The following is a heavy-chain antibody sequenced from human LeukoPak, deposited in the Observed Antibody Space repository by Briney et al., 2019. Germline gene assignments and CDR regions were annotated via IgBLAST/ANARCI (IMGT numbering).Heavy chain of an antibody. CDR3: ARWGHIVVVTALDY. Sequence: ASVKVSCKASGYTFTSYAMHWVRQAPGQRLEWMGWINAGNGNTKYSQKFQGRVTITRDTSASTAYMELSSLRSEDTAVYYCARWGHIVVVTALDYWGQGTLVTVSS. J-gene: IGHJ4*02. V-gene: IGHV1-3*01. CDR2: INAGNGNT. D-gene: IGHD2-21*02. CDR1: GYTFTSYA.